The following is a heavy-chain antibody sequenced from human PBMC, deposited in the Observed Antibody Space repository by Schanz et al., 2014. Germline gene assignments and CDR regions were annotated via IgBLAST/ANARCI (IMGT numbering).Heavy chain of an antibody. D-gene: IGHD3-16*01. CDR3: AKDRQNRVNRVGYYYGMDV. J-gene: IGHJ6*02. V-gene: IGHV3-9*01. CDR1: GFTFDDYA. Sequence: EVQLVESGGGLVQPGRSLRLSCAASGFTFDDYAMHWVRQDPGKGLEWVSGISWNSGSIGYADSVKGRFTISRDDAKNSLYLQMNSLRAEDTALYYCAKDRQNRVNRVGYYYGMDVWGQGTTVTVSS. CDR2: ISWNSGSI.